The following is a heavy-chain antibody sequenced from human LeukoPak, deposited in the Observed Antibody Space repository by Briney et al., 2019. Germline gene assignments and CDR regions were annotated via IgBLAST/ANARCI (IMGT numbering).Heavy chain of an antibody. D-gene: IGHD6-19*01. V-gene: IGHV3-7*03. Sequence: QPGGALRLSCAASGFTFSSYLMTWVRQAPGKGLEWVANIKQDGSERNYVDSVKGRFTISRDNAKNSLYLQVNTLRDEDTAVYYCATGAGCGYWGQGTLVTVSS. CDR3: ATGAGCGY. CDR1: GFTFSSYL. CDR2: IKQDGSER. J-gene: IGHJ4*02.